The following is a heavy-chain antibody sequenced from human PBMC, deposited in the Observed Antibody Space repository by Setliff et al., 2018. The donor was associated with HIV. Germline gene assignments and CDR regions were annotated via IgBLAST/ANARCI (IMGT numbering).Heavy chain of an antibody. V-gene: IGHV4-4*08. CDR2: IYTSGST. Sequence: SETLSLTCTVSGGSISSYYWSWIRQPPGKALEWIGCIYTSGSTNYNPSLKSRVTISIDTSKKQFSLRLTSVTAADSAVYYCARESYGSGTYDYWGQGTLVTVSS. CDR3: ARESYGSGTYDY. J-gene: IGHJ4*02. CDR1: GGSISSYY. D-gene: IGHD3-10*01.